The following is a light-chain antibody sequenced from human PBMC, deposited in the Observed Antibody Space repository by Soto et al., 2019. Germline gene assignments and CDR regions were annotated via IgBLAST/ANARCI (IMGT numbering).Light chain of an antibody. CDR1: QRVSSN. CDR3: HEYNNWPYT. Sequence: EIVMTQSPATLSVSPGERATLSCRASQRVSSNLAWYRQKPCQAPTLLIYGVATRATGISARVSGSGSGTEFTISITSRQPADFSVYYCHEYNNWPYTFGQGTQLEIK. CDR2: GVA. V-gene: IGKV3-15*01. J-gene: IGKJ2*01.